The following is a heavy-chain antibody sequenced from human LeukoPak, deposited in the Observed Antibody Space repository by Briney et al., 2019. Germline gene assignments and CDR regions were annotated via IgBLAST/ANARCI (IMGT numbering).Heavy chain of an antibody. CDR2: ISGSGGTT. J-gene: IGHJ4*02. D-gene: IGHD6-19*01. Sequence: GGSLRPSCAASGFTFNGYAMSWVRQVPGKGLEWVSTISGSGGTTYYADSLKGRFTISRDNSKNMLFLQMNSLRAEDTAIYYCAKEDGGSGWYEPVEYWGQGTLVTVSS. CDR3: AKEDGGSGWYEPVEY. V-gene: IGHV3-23*01. CDR1: GFTFNGYA.